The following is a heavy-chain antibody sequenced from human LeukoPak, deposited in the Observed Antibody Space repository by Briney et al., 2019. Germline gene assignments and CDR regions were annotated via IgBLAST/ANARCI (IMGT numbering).Heavy chain of an antibody. Sequence: NPSGTLSLTCAVAAGSTSNTNWGSWVRQPPGKGLEWIGEIYRSGCANYNPSLKSRVTISVDKSKNHFSLKLTSVTGADAAVYYCASRAGIAVADYWGQGTLVTVSS. J-gene: IGHJ4*02. V-gene: IGHV4-4*02. CDR3: ASRAGIAVADY. D-gene: IGHD6-19*01. CDR2: IYRSGCA. CDR1: AGSTSNTNW.